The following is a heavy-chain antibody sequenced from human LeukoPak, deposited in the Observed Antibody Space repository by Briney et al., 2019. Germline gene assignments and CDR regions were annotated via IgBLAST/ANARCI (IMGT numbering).Heavy chain of an antibody. CDR2: INQDGSGK. CDR1: GFTFSNYW. CDR3: ATDSFSYGHDDAFDI. Sequence: GGSLRLSCAASGFTFSNYWMSWVRQAPGKGLEWVANINQDGSGKYYVGSVKGRFAISRDNANNSLYLQMNGLRAEDTAVYYCATDSFSYGHDDAFDIWGQGTLVTVSS. D-gene: IGHD5-18*01. V-gene: IGHV3-7*04. J-gene: IGHJ3*02.